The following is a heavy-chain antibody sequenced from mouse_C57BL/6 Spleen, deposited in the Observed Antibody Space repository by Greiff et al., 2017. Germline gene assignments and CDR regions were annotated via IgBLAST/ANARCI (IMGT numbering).Heavy chain of an antibody. V-gene: IGHV14-2*01. CDR3: ARCSDMGAWFAF. CDR1: GFYIKDYY. J-gene: IGHJ3*01. Sequence: EVQLKESGAELVKPGASVKLSCTASGFYIKDYYMHWVKQRTEKGLEWIGRIDPEDGETKYAPTFQGKATITAATFSNSAYLQLSSLTSEDTAVYYCARCSDMGAWFAFWGQGTLVTVSA. CDR2: IDPEDGET.